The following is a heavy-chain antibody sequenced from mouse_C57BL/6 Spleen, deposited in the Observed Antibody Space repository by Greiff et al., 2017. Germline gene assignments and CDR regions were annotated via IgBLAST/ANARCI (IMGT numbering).Heavy chain of an antibody. J-gene: IGHJ4*01. CDR3: ARDFGYDERDAMDY. D-gene: IGHD2-2*01. V-gene: IGHV5-4*01. CDR2: ISDGGSYT. Sequence: EVQGVESGGGLVKPGGSLKLSCAASGFTFSSYAMSWVRQTPEKRLEWVATISDGGSYTYYPDNVKGRFTISRDNAKNNLYLQMSHLKSEDTAMYYCARDFGYDERDAMDYWGQGTSVTVSS. CDR1: GFTFSSYA.